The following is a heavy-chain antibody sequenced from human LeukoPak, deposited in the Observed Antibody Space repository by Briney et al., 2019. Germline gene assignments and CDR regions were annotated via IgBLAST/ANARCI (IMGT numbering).Heavy chain of an antibody. CDR2: INHSGST. J-gene: IGHJ4*02. CDR3: ARSPTAWWLLASFDY. D-gene: IGHD5-12*01. CDR1: GGSFSGYY. Sequence: SETLSLTCAVYGGSFSGYYWSWIRQPPGKGLEWIGEINHSGSTNYNPSLKSRVTISVDTSKNQFSLKLSSVTAADTAVYYCARSPTAWWLLASFDYWGQGTLVTVSS. V-gene: IGHV4-34*01.